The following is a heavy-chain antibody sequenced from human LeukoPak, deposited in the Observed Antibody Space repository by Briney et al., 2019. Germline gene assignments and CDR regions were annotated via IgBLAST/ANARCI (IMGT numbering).Heavy chain of an antibody. J-gene: IGHJ4*02. Sequence: PGGSLRLSCAASGFTFSSYSMNWVRQAPGKGLEWVSYISSGGTTIYYADSVKGRFTISRDNAKNSLYLQMNSLRAEDTAVYYCARDSGYSGGWYHYGGQGTLVTVSS. D-gene: IGHD6-19*01. CDR1: GFTFSSYS. CDR2: ISSGGTTI. CDR3: ARDSGYSGGWYHY. V-gene: IGHV3-48*04.